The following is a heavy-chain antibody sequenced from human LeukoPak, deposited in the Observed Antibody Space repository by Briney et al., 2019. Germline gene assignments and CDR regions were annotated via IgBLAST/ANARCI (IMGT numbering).Heavy chain of an antibody. V-gene: IGHV3-53*01. CDR1: GFTVSSNY. Sequence: PGGSPRLSCAASGFTVSSNYMSWVRQAPGKGLEWVSVIYSGGSTYYADSVKGRFTISRDNSKNTLYLQMNSLRAEDTAVYYCARDMGGYSYGIDAFDIWGQGTMVTVSS. CDR3: ARDMGGYSYGIDAFDI. CDR2: IYSGGST. D-gene: IGHD5-18*01. J-gene: IGHJ3*02.